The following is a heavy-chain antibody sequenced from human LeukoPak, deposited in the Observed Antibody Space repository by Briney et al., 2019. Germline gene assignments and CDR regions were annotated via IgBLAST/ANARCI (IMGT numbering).Heavy chain of an antibody. D-gene: IGHD2-2*01. CDR3: ARGKGYPQT. Sequence: PGGSLRLSCEASGFAFSNYEMNWVRQAPGKGLEWVSYISSSSSTIYYADSVKGRFTISRDNAKNSLYLQMNSLRAEDTAVYYCARGKGYPQTWGQGTMVTVSS. CDR1: GFAFSNYE. V-gene: IGHV3-48*01. CDR2: ISSSSSTI. J-gene: IGHJ3*01.